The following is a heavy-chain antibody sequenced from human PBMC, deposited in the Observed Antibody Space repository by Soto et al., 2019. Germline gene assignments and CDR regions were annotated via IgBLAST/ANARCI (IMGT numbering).Heavy chain of an antibody. CDR2: ISGSGGST. J-gene: IGHJ6*03. D-gene: IGHD5-12*01. Sequence: GGSLRLSCAASGFTFSSYAMSWVRQAPGKGLEWVSAISGSGGSTYYADSVKGRFTISRDNSKNTLYLQMNSLRAEDTAVYYCAKTEWLRSDYYYYYMDGWGRGTTVTVSS. CDR3: AKTEWLRSDYYYYYMDG. V-gene: IGHV3-23*01. CDR1: GFTFSSYA.